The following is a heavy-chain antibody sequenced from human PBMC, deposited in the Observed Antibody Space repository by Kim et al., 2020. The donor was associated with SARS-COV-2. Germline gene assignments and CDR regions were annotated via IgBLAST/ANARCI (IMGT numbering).Heavy chain of an antibody. CDR1: GGSISSSNW. CDR3: ARVGGTIFGVVIRGRYYGMDV. D-gene: IGHD3-3*01. V-gene: IGHV4-4*02. CDR2: IYHSGST. J-gene: IGHJ6*02. Sequence: SETLSLTCAVSGGSISSSNWWSWVRQPPGKGLEWIGEIYHSGSTNYNPSHKSRVTISVDKSKNQFSLKLSSVTAADTAVYYCARVGGTIFGVVIRGRYYGMDVWGQGTTVTVSS.